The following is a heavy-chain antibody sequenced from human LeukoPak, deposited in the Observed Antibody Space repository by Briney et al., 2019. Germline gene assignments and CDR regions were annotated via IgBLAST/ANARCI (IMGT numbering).Heavy chain of an antibody. CDR2: IWYDGSNK. CDR1: GFTFSSHG. J-gene: IGHJ6*02. V-gene: IGHV3-33*01. CDR3: ARDNYGMDV. Sequence: PGRSLRLSCAASGFTFSSHGMHWVRQAPGKRLESVAVIWYDGSNKHYADSVKGRFTISRDNSKITLYLQMDSLRAEDTAVYYCARDNYGMDVWGQGTMVTVSS.